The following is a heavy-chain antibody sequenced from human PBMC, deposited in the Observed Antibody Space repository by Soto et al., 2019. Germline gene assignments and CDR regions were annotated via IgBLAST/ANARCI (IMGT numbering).Heavy chain of an antibody. CDR3: ARGSGSLTYYYYYGMDV. J-gene: IGHJ6*02. V-gene: IGHV1-2*04. D-gene: IGHD1-26*01. CDR2: INPNSGGT. Sequence: GASVKGSCEGFWNTFTGFYMHWGRPAPGQRLEWMGWINPNSGGTNYAQKFQGWVTMTRDTSISTAYMELSRLRSDDTAVYYCARGSGSLTYYYYYGMDVWGQGTTVTVSS. CDR1: NTFTGFY.